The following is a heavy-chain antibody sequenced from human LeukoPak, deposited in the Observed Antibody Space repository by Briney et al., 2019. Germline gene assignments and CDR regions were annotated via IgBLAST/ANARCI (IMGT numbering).Heavy chain of an antibody. J-gene: IGHJ3*02. CDR2: IRDKSNSYAT. Sequence: GGSLKLSCAASGFTFSGSAIHWVRQASGKGLEWVGRIRDKSNSYATAYAASVKGRFTISRDDSKNTAYLQMNSLKTEDTAVYYCARGRDGYNLVDAFDIWGQGIMVIVSS. D-gene: IGHD5-24*01. V-gene: IGHV3-73*01. CDR3: ARGRDGYNLVDAFDI. CDR1: GFTFSGSA.